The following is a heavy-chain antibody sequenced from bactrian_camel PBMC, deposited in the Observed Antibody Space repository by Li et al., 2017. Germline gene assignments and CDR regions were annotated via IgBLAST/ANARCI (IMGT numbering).Heavy chain of an antibody. V-gene: IGHV3S53*01. CDR1: GNPDSTYC. J-gene: IGHJ4*01. D-gene: IGHD3*01. Sequence: HVQLVESGGGSVQAGGSLTLSCAASGNPDSTYCMGWSRQAPGKEREGGASIDGSGVSSYADSVKGRFIVSRNNTKNILYLQMSSLKPEDTATFYCAADRVCVKSFDDLPGAGDPGHRL. CDR3: AADRVCVKSFDDL. CDR2: IDGSGVS.